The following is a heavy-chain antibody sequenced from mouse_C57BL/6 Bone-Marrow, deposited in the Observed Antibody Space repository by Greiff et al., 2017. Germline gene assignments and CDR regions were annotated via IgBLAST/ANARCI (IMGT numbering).Heavy chain of an antibody. V-gene: IGHV1-72*01. CDR3: ARRWLLRPSYWYFDV. CDR1: GYTFTSYW. CDR2: IDPSSGGT. J-gene: IGHJ1*03. D-gene: IGHD2-3*01. Sequence: VQLQQPGPELVKPGASVTLSCKASGYTFTSYWMHWVKQRPGRGLEWIGRIDPSSGGTKYNEKFKSKATLTVDKPSSTAYMQLSSLTSEDSAVYYCARRWLLRPSYWYFDVWGTGTTVTVSS.